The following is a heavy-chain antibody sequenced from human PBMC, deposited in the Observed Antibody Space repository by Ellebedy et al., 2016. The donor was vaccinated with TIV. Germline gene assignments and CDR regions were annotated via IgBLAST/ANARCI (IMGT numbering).Heavy chain of an antibody. CDR1: GFSFRSYW. Sequence: GGSLRLSCVGSGFSFRSYWMSWVRQAPGKGLEWVANIRQDGSDMYYVDSVKGRFTISRDNAKNSLYLLMNSLSAEDTGVYYCATDGSYGDYRSPTHAFEIWGQGTMVTVSS. CDR3: ATDGSYGDYRSPTHAFEI. J-gene: IGHJ3*02. CDR2: IRQDGSDM. D-gene: IGHD4-17*01. V-gene: IGHV3-7*01.